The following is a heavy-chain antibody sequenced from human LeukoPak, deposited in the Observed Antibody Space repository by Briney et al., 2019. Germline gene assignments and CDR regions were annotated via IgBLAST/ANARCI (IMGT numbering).Heavy chain of an antibody. CDR2: INPNSGGT. CDR1: GYTFTGYY. V-gene: IGHV1-2*02. D-gene: IGHD3-10*01. CDR3: ARIASWFGEPKHGFDY. Sequence: ASVKVSCKASGYTFTGYYMHWVRQAPGQGLEWMGWINPNSGGTNYAQKFQGRVTMTRDTPISTAYTELSRLRSDDTAVYYCARIASWFGEPKHGFDYWGQGTLVTVSS. J-gene: IGHJ4*02.